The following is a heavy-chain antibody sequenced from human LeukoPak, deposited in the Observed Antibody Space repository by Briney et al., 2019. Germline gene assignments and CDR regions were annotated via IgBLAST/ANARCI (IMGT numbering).Heavy chain of an antibody. D-gene: IGHD6-6*01. J-gene: IGHJ6*02. CDR2: IKQDGSEE. CDR3: ARDPYSSTWSYGMDV. CDR1: GFIFSSYW. V-gene: IGHV3-7*05. Sequence: PGGSLRLSCAASGFIFSSYWMSWVRQAPGKGLEWVANIKQDGSEEVYVHSVKGRFTISRDNAKNSLFLQMNTLRAEDTAVYYCARDPYSSTWSYGMDVWGQGTTVTVSS.